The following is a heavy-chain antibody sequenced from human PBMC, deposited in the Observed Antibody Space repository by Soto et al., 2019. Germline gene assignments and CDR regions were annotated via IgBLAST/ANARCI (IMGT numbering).Heavy chain of an antibody. V-gene: IGHV1-69*02. CDR3: ARASREMATMAEYFQH. CDR2: IIPILGIA. J-gene: IGHJ1*01. D-gene: IGHD5-12*01. Sequence: QVQLVQSGAEVKKPGSSVKVSCKASGGTFSSYTISWVRQAPGQGLEWMGRIIPILGIANYAQKFQGRVTIPADKSTSTAYMELSSLRSEDTAVYYCARASREMATMAEYFQHWGQGTLVTVSS. CDR1: GGTFSSYT.